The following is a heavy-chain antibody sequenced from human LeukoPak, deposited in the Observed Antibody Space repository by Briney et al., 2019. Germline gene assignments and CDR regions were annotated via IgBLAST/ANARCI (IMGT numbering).Heavy chain of an antibody. D-gene: IGHD6-25*01. J-gene: IGHJ3*02. CDR1: GFTFSSYA. CDR3: ARDAASWAFDI. Sequence: GRSLRLSCAASGFTFSSYAMHWVRQAPGKGLEWVAVISYDGSNKYYADSVKGRFTISRDNSKNTLYLQMNSLRAEDTAVYYCARDAASWAFDIWGQGTMVTVS. CDR2: ISYDGSNK. V-gene: IGHV3-30*04.